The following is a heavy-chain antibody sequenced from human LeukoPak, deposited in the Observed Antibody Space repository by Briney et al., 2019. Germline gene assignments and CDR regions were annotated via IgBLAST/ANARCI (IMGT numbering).Heavy chain of an antibody. J-gene: IGHJ6*02. CDR2: IYYSGST. CDR3: ARPNYYDSSGYYSEHYYYGMDV. D-gene: IGHD3-22*01. CDR1: GGSISSSSYY. Sequence: SETLSLTCTVSGGSISSSSYYWGRIRQPPGKGLEWIGSIYYSGSTYYNPSLKSRVTISVDTSKNQFSLKLSSVTAADTAVYYCARPNYYDSSGYYSEHYYYGMDVWGQGTTVTVSS. V-gene: IGHV4-39*01.